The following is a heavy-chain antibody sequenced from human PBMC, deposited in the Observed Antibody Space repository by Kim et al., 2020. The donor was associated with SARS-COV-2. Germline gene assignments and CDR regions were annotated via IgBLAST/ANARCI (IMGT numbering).Heavy chain of an antibody. V-gene: IGHV3-23*03. CDR2: IFSDGSRI. D-gene: IGHD2-15*01. Sequence: GGSLRLSCAASGFAFSTFAMTWVRQAPGKGLEWVSLIFSDGSRIYYADSVKGRFTISRDNSGNTLYLHMSSLRVEDTAVYFCAKELGLGSCYGASCYIDWGQGPQVTVSS. J-gene: IGHJ4*02. CDR3: AKELGLGSCYGASCYID. CDR1: GFAFSTFA.